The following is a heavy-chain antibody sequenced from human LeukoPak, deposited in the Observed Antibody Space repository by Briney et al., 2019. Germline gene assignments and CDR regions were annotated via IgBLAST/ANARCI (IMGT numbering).Heavy chain of an antibody. Sequence: SETLSLTCAVCGGSFSGYYWSWIRQPPGKGLEWIGEINHSGSTNYNPSLKSRVTISVDTSKNQFSLKLSSVTAADTAVYYCARARRYYDSSGYYPDYWGQGTLVTVSS. V-gene: IGHV4-34*01. J-gene: IGHJ4*02. CDR2: INHSGST. D-gene: IGHD3-22*01. CDR1: GGSFSGYY. CDR3: ARARRYYDSSGYYPDY.